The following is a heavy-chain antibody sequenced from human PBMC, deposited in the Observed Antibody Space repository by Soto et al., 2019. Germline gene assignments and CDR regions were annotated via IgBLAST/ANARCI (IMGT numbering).Heavy chain of an antibody. J-gene: IGHJ4*02. D-gene: IGHD2-2*01. V-gene: IGHV4-30-2*01. Sequence: PSETLSLTCAVSGGSISSGGYSWSWIRQPPGKGLEWIGYIYHSGSTYYNPSLKSRVTISVDKSKNQFSLKLSSVTAADTAVYCCASIPVRDGYHYPPTSFHYWGQGAVVTVSS. CDR2: IYHSGST. CDR1: GGSISSGGYS. CDR3: ASIPVRDGYHYPPTSFHY.